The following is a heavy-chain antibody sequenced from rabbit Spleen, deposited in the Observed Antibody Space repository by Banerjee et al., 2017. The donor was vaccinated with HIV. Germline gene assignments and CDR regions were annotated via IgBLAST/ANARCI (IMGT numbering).Heavy chain of an antibody. Sequence: QEQLVESGGGLVQPEGSLTLTCSGSGFDISSDYYMCWVRQAPGTGPEWIACINSGVGIAYYASWVNGRFTITSDTSHHTVTLQMTSLTGADTATYFCARQAAGLYWVRLDLWGPGTLVTVS. CDR1: GFDISSDYY. J-gene: IGHJ3*01. V-gene: IGHV1S47*01. CDR3: ARQAAGLYWVRLDL. D-gene: IGHD4-2*01. CDR2: INSGVGIA.